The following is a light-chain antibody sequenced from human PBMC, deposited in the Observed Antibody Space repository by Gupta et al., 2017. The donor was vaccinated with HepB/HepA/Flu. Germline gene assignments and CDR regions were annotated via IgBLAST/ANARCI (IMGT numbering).Light chain of an antibody. CDR3: QQYEYAPLT. CDR2: WAS. V-gene: IGKV4-1*01. J-gene: IGKJ5*01. Sequence: DIPLTHSPDAVAVPLGERATINCNSSQKGGDCKNKDFLAWYQQKPGHPPKLLISWASTRESGIPDQFSGRGSGTDFTLTISSLQAEDVAVYYCQQYEYAPLTFGEGTRLEIK. CDR1: QKGGDCKNKDF.